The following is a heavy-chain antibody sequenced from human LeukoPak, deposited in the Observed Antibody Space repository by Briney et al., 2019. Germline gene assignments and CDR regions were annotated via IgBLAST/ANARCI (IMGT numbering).Heavy chain of an antibody. V-gene: IGHV3-13*01. CDR3: ARGGALSGSYSGFDY. CDR2: IGTAGDT. J-gene: IGHJ4*02. CDR1: GFTFSSYD. D-gene: IGHD1-26*01. Sequence: PGGSLRLSCAASGFTFSSYDMHWVRQATGKGLEWVSAIGTAGDTYYPGSVKGRFTISRENAKNSLYLKMNSLRAGDTAVYYCARGGALSGSYSGFDYWGQGTLVTVSS.